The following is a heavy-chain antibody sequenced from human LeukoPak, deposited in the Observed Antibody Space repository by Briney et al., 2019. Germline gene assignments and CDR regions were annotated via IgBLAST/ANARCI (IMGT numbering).Heavy chain of an antibody. CDR1: GGSFSGYY. CDR2: INHSGST. CDR3: ARGDIVVVPAAMQYYYYMDV. J-gene: IGHJ6*03. D-gene: IGHD2-2*01. V-gene: IGHV4-34*01. Sequence: SETLSLTCAVYGGSFSGYYWSWIRQPPGKGLEWIGEINHSGSTNYNPSPMRRVTISVDTSKNEFSLKLSSVTAADTAVYYCARGDIVVVPAAMQYYYYMDVWGKGTTVTVSS.